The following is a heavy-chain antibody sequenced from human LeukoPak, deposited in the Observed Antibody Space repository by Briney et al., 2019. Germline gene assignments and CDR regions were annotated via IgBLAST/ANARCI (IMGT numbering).Heavy chain of an antibody. Sequence: GGSLRLSCAASGFTFSTYSMNWVRQAPGKGLEWVASITRTGTYINYVDSVRGRFTISRDNAKNSLYLQMNSLRAEDTAVYYCARDSGGQYGMDVWGQGTTVTVSS. CDR2: ITRTGTYI. V-gene: IGHV3-21*01. D-gene: IGHD2-15*01. CDR1: GFTFSTYS. J-gene: IGHJ6*02. CDR3: ARDSGGQYGMDV.